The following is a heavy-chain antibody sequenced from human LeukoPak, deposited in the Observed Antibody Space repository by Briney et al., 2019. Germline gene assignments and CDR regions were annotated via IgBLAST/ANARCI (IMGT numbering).Heavy chain of an antibody. CDR1: GFSLSNHG. CDR2: IWSDGTNK. D-gene: IGHD3-3*01. V-gene: IGHV3-33*06. CDR3: AKGNGRFLEWLLPFDY. J-gene: IGHJ4*02. Sequence: GGSLRLSCAASGFSLSNHGIHWVRQAPGKGLEWVAIIWSDGTNKDYADSVRGRFTISRDISKSTLYLQMDSLRAEDTAVYYCAKGNGRFLEWLLPFDYWGQGTLVTVSS.